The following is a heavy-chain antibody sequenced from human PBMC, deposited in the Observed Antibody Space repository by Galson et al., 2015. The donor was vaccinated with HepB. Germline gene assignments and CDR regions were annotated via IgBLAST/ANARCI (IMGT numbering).Heavy chain of an antibody. CDR3: ARRHYYGGNIDY. J-gene: IGHJ4*02. CDR2: IYYSGST. D-gene: IGHD4-23*01. V-gene: IGHV4-39*01. Sequence: ETLSLTCTVSGGSISSSSYYWGWIRQPPGKGLEWIGSIYYSGSTYYNPSLKSRVTISVDTSKNQFSLKLSSVTAADTAVYYCARRHYYGGNIDYWGQGTLVTVSS. CDR1: GGSISSSSYY.